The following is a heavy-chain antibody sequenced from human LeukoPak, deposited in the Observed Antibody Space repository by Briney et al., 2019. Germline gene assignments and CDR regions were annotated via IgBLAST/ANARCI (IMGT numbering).Heavy chain of an antibody. CDR3: AKDSGDIVVVPAAL. V-gene: IGHV3-23*01. D-gene: IGHD2-2*01. Sequence: GGSLRLSCAASGFTFSSYAMSWVCQAPGKGLEWVSAISGSGGSTYYADSVKGRFTISRDNSKNTLYLQMNSLRAEDTAVYYCAKDSGDIVVVPAALWGQGTLVTVSS. CDR1: GFTFSSYA. J-gene: IGHJ4*02. CDR2: ISGSGGST.